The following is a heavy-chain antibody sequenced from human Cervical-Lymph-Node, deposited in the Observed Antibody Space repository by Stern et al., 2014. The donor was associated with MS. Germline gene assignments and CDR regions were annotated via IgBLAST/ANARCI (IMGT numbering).Heavy chain of an antibody. J-gene: IGHJ6*02. D-gene: IGHD6-13*01. CDR3: ARGELKEGLVRGMDV. CDR2: IIPIVGKA. V-gene: IGHV1-69*01. CDR1: GGTFSCYA. Sequence: VQLVQSGAEVKKPGSSVKVSCKASGGTFSCYAISWARQAAGQGLEWMGWIIPIVGKATYAPKFQGRATLTADESTSTAYMELSSLRPEDTAVYYCARGELKEGLVRGMDVWGQGTTVTVSS.